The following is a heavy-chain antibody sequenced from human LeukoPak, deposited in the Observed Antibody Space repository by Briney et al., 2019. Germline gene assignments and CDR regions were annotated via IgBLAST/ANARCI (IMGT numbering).Heavy chain of an antibody. CDR1: GFTFSSYS. CDR3: ARAFRTGRYYYGMDV. V-gene: IGHV3-48*04. Sequence: GGSLRLSCAASGFTFSSYSMNWVRQAPGKGLEWVSYISSSSSTIYYADSVKGRFTISRDNAKNSLYLQMNSLRAEDTAVYYCARAFRTGRYYYGMDVWGQGTTVTVSS. D-gene: IGHD1-14*01. J-gene: IGHJ6*02. CDR2: ISSSSSTI.